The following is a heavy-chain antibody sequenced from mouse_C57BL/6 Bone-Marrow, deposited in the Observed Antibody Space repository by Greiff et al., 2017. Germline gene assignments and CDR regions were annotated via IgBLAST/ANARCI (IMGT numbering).Heavy chain of an antibody. V-gene: IGHV1-52*01. CDR1: GYTFTSYW. CDR3: ARGYYGSSGNFDY. D-gene: IGHD1-1*01. J-gene: IGHJ2*01. CDR2: IDPSDSET. Sequence: QVQLQQPGAELVRPGSSVKLSCKASGYTFTSYWMHWVKQRPIQGLEWIGNIDPSDSETHYNQKFKDKATLTVDKSSSTAYMQLSSLTSEDSAVYYCARGYYGSSGNFDYWGQGTTLTVSS.